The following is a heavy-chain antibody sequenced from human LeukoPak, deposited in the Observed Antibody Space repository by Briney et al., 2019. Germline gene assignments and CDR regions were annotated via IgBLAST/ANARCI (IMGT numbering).Heavy chain of an antibody. Sequence: SVKVSCKASGGTFSSYAISWVRQAPGQGLEWMGGIIPIFGTANYAQKFQGRVTITADKSTSTAYMELSSLRSEDTAVYYCARTLFSNLVVAATRGGFPYYYYYMDVWGKGTTVTVSS. CDR2: IIPIFGTA. V-gene: IGHV1-69*06. J-gene: IGHJ6*03. CDR1: GGTFSSYA. D-gene: IGHD2-15*01. CDR3: ARTLFSNLVVAATRGGFPYYYYYMDV.